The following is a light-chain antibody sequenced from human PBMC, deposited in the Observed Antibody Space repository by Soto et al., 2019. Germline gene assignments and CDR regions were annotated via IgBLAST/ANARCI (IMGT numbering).Light chain of an antibody. CDR1: SSDVGGYNY. CDR2: EVS. V-gene: IGLV2-8*01. J-gene: IGLJ2*01. CDR3: SSYAGSNNFGV. Sequence: QSALTQPPSASGSPGQSVTISCTGTSSDVGGYNYVSWYQQHPGKAPKLMIYEVSKRPSGVPDRFSGSKSGNTASLTVSGLLAEDEADYDCSSYAGSNNFGVFGGGTELTVL.